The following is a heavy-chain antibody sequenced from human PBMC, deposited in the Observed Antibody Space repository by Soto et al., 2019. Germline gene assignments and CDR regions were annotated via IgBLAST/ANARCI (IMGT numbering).Heavy chain of an antibody. J-gene: IGHJ5*02. Sequence: PGGSLRLSCAASGFTFSSYGMHWVRQAPGKGLEWVAVISYDGSNKYYADSVKGRFTISRDNSKNTLYLQMNSLRAEDTAVYYCAKDSSSSSFDPWGQGTLVTVSS. CDR3: AKDSSSSSFDP. D-gene: IGHD6-6*01. V-gene: IGHV3-30*18. CDR1: GFTFSSYG. CDR2: ISYDGSNK.